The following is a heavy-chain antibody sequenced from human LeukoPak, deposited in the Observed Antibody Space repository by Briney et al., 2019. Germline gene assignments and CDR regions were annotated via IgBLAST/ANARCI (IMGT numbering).Heavy chain of an antibody. Sequence: PSETLSLTCAVYGGSFSGYYWSWIRQPPGKGLEWIGEINHSGSTNYNPSLKSRVTISVDTSKNQFSLKLSSVTAADTAVYYCASPPILRDGLEYSSSSQAYFDYWGQGTLVTVSS. D-gene: IGHD6-6*01. CDR1: GGSFSGYY. J-gene: IGHJ4*02. V-gene: IGHV4-34*01. CDR2: INHSGST. CDR3: ASPPILRDGLEYSSSSQAYFDY.